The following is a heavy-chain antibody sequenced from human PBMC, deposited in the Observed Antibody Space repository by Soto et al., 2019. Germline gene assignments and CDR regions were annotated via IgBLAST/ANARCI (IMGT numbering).Heavy chain of an antibody. CDR1: GFTFTNYA. CDR2: SSGSGSGGST. D-gene: IGHD4-4*01. Sequence: GGSLRLSCAASGFTFTNYAMTWVRQAPGKGLEWVSISSGSGSGGSTNYADSVKGRFTISRDNSKNTLYLQMNSLRVEDTAVYSCANDRDDYRKYVFDYWGQGTLVTVSS. J-gene: IGHJ4*02. CDR3: ANDRDDYRKYVFDY. V-gene: IGHV3-23*01.